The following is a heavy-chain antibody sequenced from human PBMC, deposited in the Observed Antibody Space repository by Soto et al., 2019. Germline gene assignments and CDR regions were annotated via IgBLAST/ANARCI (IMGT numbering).Heavy chain of an antibody. V-gene: IGHV1-2*04. Sequence: ASVKVSCKASGYTFTGYYMHWVRQAPGQGLEWMGWINPNSGGTNYAQKFQGWVTMTRDTSISTAYMELSRLRSDDTAVYYCARHGIAAEGYMDVCGKGTTVTVSS. CDR3: ARHGIAAEGYMDV. CDR1: GYTFTGYY. D-gene: IGHD6-13*01. J-gene: IGHJ6*03. CDR2: INPNSGGT.